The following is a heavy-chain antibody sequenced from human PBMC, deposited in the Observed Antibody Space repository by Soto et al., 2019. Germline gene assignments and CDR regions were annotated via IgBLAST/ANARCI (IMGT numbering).Heavy chain of an antibody. CDR2: TYYRSKWFN. CDR1: GDSVSTNSAT. J-gene: IGHJ5*01. V-gene: IGHV6-1*01. CDR3: ARLIGNSWLDS. D-gene: IGHD2-8*01. Sequence: SQTLSLTCAIYGDSVSTNSATWDWIRQSLSRGLEWLGRTYYRSKWFNDYAVSVKGRISINPDTSNNQFSLQLNSVTPDDTAVYYCARLIGNSWLDSWGQGTLVTVSS.